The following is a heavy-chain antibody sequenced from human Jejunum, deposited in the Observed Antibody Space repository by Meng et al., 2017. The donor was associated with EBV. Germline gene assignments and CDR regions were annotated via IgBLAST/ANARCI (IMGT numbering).Heavy chain of an antibody. Sequence: SWAEVKKPGDSVKVSCTLSGYTFTSYDINWVRQATGQGLEWMGWMNPNSGNRGYAHKFQGRLTMTSDTSISTAYMELSSLISEDTALYYCVVGTIDMTFNYWGQGMLVTVSS. V-gene: IGHV1-8*01. D-gene: IGHD2-21*02. J-gene: IGHJ4*02. CDR3: VVGTIDMTFNY. CDR2: MNPNSGNR. CDR1: GYTFTSYD.